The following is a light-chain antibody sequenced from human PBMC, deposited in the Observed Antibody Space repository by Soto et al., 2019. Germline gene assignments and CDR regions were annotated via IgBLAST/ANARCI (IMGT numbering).Light chain of an antibody. CDR1: QNIRSR. Sequence: DFQMTQSPSTLSASVGDRVTITCRASQNIRSRLAWFQQKPGKAPKLLNYDASSLESGVPQRFSGSGSGTEFTLTISSLQSEDFAVYYCQQYSNWPPITFGQGTRLEI. V-gene: IGKV1-5*01. CDR3: QQYSNWPPIT. CDR2: DAS. J-gene: IGKJ5*01.